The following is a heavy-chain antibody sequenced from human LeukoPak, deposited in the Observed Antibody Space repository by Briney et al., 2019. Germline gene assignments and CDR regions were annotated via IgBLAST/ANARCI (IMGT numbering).Heavy chain of an antibody. J-gene: IGHJ4*02. CDR2: ISAYNGNT. Sequence: ASVKVSCKASGYTFTSYGISWVRQAPGQGLEWMGWISAYNGNTNYAQKLQGRVTMTTDTSTSTAYMELRSLRSDGTAVYYCARDSFYDSSGYYYGPFDYWGQGTLVTVSS. D-gene: IGHD3-22*01. V-gene: IGHV1-18*01. CDR1: GYTFTSYG. CDR3: ARDSFYDSSGYYYGPFDY.